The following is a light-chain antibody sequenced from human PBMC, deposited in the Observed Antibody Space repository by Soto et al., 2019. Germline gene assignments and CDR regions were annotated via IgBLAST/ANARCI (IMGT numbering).Light chain of an antibody. CDR2: AAS. J-gene: IGKJ1*01. CDR3: QKYNSVPPWT. Sequence: DIQXTXXXXSLSASVGDRVTITCRASQGISNYLAWYQQKPGKVPKLLIYAASTLQSGVPSRFSGSGSGTDFTLTISSLQPEDVATYYCQKYNSVPPWTFGQGTKVEIK. CDR1: QGISNY. V-gene: IGKV1-27*01.